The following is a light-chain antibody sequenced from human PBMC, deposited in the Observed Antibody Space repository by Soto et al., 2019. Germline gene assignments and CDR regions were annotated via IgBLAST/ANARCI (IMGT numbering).Light chain of an antibody. CDR2: DAS. V-gene: IGKV1-33*01. CDR3: QQFAKLPYT. CDR1: QDINNL. Sequence: DIQLAQSPSSLSAFVGDRVTVTCQASQDINNLVNWYRQAPGKAPRLLIYDASSLERGVPSRISGSGSGTDFTLTISSLQPEDVAIYYCQQFAKLPYTFGQGTKLHI. J-gene: IGKJ2*01.